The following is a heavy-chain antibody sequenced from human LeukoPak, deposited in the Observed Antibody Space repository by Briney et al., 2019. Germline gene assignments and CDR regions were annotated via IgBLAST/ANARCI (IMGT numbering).Heavy chain of an antibody. D-gene: IGHD6-13*01. CDR3: AREFSSSWNY. Sequence: SETLSLTCTVSGGSISSGDYYWSWIRQPPGKGLEWIGYIYYSGSTNYNPSLKSRVTISVDTSKNQFSLKLSSVTAADTAVYYCAREFSSSWNYWGQGTLVTVSP. CDR2: IYYSGST. V-gene: IGHV4-61*08. J-gene: IGHJ4*02. CDR1: GGSISSGDYY.